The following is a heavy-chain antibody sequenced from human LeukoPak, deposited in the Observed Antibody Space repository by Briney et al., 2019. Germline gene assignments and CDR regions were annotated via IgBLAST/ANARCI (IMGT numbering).Heavy chain of an antibody. D-gene: IGHD3-10*01. CDR2: IYYSGST. Sequence: SETLSLTCTVSGVSISSSSYYWGWIRQPPGKGLEWIGSIYYSGSTYYNPSLKSRVTISVDTSKNQFSLKLSSVTAADTAVYYCARRRGDAFDIWGQGTMVSVSS. CDR1: GVSISSSSYY. CDR3: ARRRGDAFDI. V-gene: IGHV4-39*01. J-gene: IGHJ3*02.